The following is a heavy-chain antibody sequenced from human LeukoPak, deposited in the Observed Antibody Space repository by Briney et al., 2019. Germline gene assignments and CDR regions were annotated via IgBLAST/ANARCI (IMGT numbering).Heavy chain of an antibody. CDR3: ARARTMSQLYYFDY. D-gene: IGHD3-22*01. J-gene: IGHJ4*02. CDR2: ISAYNGNT. Sequence: GASVKVSCKASGYTFTSYGISWVRQAPGQGLDWMGWISAYNGNTNYAQKLQGRVTMTTDTSTSTAYMELRSLRSDDTAVYYCARARTMSQLYYFDYWGQGTLVTVSS. V-gene: IGHV1-18*01. CDR1: GYTFTSYG.